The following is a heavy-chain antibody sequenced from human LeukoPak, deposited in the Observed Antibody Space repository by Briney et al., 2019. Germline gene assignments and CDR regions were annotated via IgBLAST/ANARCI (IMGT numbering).Heavy chain of an antibody. CDR1: GGSFSDYC. CDR3: ARGRKDVVVVVAATGRWFDP. CDR2: IGHSGGT. D-gene: IGHD2-15*01. Sequence: SETLSLTCAVYGGSFSDYCWNWIRQPPGKGLEWIGEIGHSGGTNYNPSLKSRVTISLDTSKNQFSLQLSSVTAADTAVYYCARGRKDVVVVVAATGRWFDPWGQGTLVTVSS. J-gene: IGHJ5*02. V-gene: IGHV4-34*01.